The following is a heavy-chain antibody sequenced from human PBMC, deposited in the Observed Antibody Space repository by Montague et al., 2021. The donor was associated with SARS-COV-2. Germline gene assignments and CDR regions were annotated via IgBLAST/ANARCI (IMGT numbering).Heavy chain of an antibody. Sequence: SETLSLTCTVSGGSISSSSYYWGWIRQPPGKGLEWIGSIYYSGSTYYNPSLESRVTISVDTSKNQFSLKLSSVTAADTAVYYCARQEYYYDSGGYGRMDWFDPWGQGTLVTVSS. V-gene: IGHV4-39*01. CDR2: IYYSGST. CDR1: GGSISSSSYY. CDR3: ARQEYYYDSGGYGRMDWFDP. J-gene: IGHJ5*02. D-gene: IGHD3-22*01.